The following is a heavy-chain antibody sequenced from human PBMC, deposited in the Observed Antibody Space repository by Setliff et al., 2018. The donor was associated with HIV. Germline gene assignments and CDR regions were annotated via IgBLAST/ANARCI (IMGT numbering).Heavy chain of an antibody. CDR1: DGSVSGYY. CDR3: AREMDGYSDY. J-gene: IGHJ4*02. CDR2: IYYSGST. Sequence: PSETLSLTCTVSDGSVSGYYWAWIRQPPGKGLEWIGYIYYSGSTNYNPSHKSRVTISVDTSKNQFSLKLNSVTAADTAVYYCAREMDGYSDYWGQGTLVTVSS. D-gene: IGHD5-18*01. V-gene: IGHV4-59*02.